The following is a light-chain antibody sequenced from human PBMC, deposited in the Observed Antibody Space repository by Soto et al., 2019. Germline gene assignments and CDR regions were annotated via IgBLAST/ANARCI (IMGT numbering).Light chain of an antibody. CDR1: NSNIGRNT. CDR3: ATWDDSLNAWV. Sequence: QSVLTQPPSASGTPGQRVTISCSGSNSNIGRNTVNWCRQLPGTAPKLLIYSNNQRPSGVPDRFSGSKSGTSASLAISGLQSEDEADYYCATWDDSLNAWVFGGGTKLTVL. J-gene: IGLJ3*02. V-gene: IGLV1-44*01. CDR2: SNN.